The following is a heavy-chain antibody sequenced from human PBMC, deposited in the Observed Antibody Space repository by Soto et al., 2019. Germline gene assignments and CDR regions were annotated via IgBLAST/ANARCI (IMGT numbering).Heavy chain of an antibody. J-gene: IGHJ6*03. D-gene: IGHD2-2*01. CDR3: AGGYCSSTSCYSRDYYYYYMAV. Sequence: QVQLVQSGAEVKKPGSSVKVSCKASGGTFSSYTISWVRQAPGQGLEWMGRIIPILGIANYAQKFQGRVTITADKTTSTAYMELSSLRSEDTAVYYCAGGYCSSTSCYSRDYYYYYMAVWGKGTTVTVSS. V-gene: IGHV1-69*02. CDR1: GGTFSSYT. CDR2: IIPILGIA.